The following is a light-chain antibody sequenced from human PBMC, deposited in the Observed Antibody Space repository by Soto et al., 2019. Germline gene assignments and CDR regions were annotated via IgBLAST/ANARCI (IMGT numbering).Light chain of an antibody. CDR3: VAWDDSLSGDV. CDR2: RGN. V-gene: IGLV1-47*01. J-gene: IGLJ1*01. CDR1: SSNIGRDY. Sequence: QSVLTQPPSVSGTPGQRVNISCSGSSSNIGRDYVYWYQQFPGTAPKLLIYRGNQRPSGVPDRFSGSKSGTSASLAISGLRSDDESDYYCVAWDDSLSGDVFGTGTKVTVL.